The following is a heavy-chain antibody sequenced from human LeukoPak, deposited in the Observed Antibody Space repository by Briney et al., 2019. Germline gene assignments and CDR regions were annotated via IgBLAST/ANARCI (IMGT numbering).Heavy chain of an antibody. D-gene: IGHD2-2*02. J-gene: IGHJ6*02. Sequence: GGSLRLSCAASGFTFSSYAMSWVRQAPGKGLEWVSAISGSGGSTYYADSVKGRFTISRDNSKNTLYLQMNSLRAEDTAVYYCAKGSHAYSFCSSTSCYKGYYYYGMDVWGQGTTVTVSS. CDR2: ISGSGGST. CDR1: GFTFSSYA. CDR3: AKGSHAYSFCSSTSCYKGYYYYGMDV. V-gene: IGHV3-23*01.